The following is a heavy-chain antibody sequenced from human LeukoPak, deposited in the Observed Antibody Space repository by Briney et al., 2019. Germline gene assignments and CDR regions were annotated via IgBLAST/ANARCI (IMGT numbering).Heavy chain of an antibody. CDR1: GFTFGDYA. CDR3: TRGASSYYDFWSGYVFDY. V-gene: IGHV3-49*03. J-gene: IGHJ4*02. CDR2: IRSKDYGGTT. D-gene: IGHD3-3*01. Sequence: QPGRSLRLSCTASGFTFGDYAMNWFRQAPGKGLEWVGFIRSKDYGGTTEYAASVKGRFTISGDDSKSIAYLQMNSLKTEDTAVYFCTRGASSYYDFWSGYVFDYWGQGTLVTVSS.